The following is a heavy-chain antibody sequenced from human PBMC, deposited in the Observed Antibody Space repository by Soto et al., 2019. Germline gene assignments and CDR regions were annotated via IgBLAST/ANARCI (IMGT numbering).Heavy chain of an antibody. J-gene: IGHJ6*02. CDR1: GGSFSGYY. CDR2: INHSGST. V-gene: IGHV4-34*01. D-gene: IGHD3-3*01. CDR3: AREGVAIFGVVITYYGMDV. Sequence: PSETLSLTCAVYGGSFSGYYWSWIRQPPGKGLEWIGEINHSGSTNYNPSLKSRVTISVDTSKNQFSLKLSSVTAADTAVYYCAREGVAIFGVVITYYGMDVWGQGTTVTV.